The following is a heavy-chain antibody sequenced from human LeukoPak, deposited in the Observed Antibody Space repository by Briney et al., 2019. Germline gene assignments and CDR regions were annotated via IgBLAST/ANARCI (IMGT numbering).Heavy chain of an antibody. D-gene: IGHD3-22*01. CDR2: ISAYNGNT. J-gene: IGHJ4*02. Sequence: ASVKVSCKASGYTFTSYGISWVRQAPGQGLEWMEWISAYNGNTNYAQKLQGRVTMTTDTSTSTAYMELRSLRSDDTAVYYCARDPIPHYYDSSGYCFDYWGQGTLVTVSS. CDR3: ARDPIPHYYDSSGYCFDY. V-gene: IGHV1-18*01. CDR1: GYTFTSYG.